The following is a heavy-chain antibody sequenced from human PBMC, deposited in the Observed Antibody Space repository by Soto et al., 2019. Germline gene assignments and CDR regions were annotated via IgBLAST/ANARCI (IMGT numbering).Heavy chain of an antibody. J-gene: IGHJ4*02. Sequence: VQLQESGPGLVRPSETLSLTCTVSGGSVNSVSYYWTWIRQPPGKGLEWIGYVYYSGTTKYIPSLKSRVSISVDTSKNEFSLNLRSVTSADTAVYYCTRADSVAGMIDFWGQGTLVTVSS. CDR1: GGSVNSVSYY. CDR3: TRADSVAGMIDF. V-gene: IGHV4-61*01. D-gene: IGHD6-19*01. CDR2: VYYSGTT.